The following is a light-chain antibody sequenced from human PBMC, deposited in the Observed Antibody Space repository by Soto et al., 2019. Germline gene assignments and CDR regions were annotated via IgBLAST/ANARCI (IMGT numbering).Light chain of an antibody. CDR2: GAS. Sequence: EIVLTQSPGTLYLSPGERATLSCRASQSVSSSYLAWYQQKPGQAPRLLIYGASSRATGIPDRFSGSGSGTDFTLTISRLEPEDVAVYYGEHYGSSPWTFGQGTKVEIK. V-gene: IGKV3-20*01. CDR3: EHYGSSPWT. CDR1: QSVSSSY. J-gene: IGKJ1*01.